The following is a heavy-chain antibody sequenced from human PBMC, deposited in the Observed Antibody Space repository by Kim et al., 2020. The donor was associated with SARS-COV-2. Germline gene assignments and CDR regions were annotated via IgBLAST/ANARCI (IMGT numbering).Heavy chain of an antibody. CDR3: ASALLWFGELNY. V-gene: IGHV3-30*04. Sequence: GGSLRLSCAASGFTFSSYAMHWVRQAPGKGLEWVAVISYDGSNKYYADSVKGRFTISRDNSKNTLYLQMNSLRAEDTAVYYCASALLWFGELNYWGQGTLVTVSS. D-gene: IGHD3-10*01. CDR1: GFTFSSYA. J-gene: IGHJ4*02. CDR2: ISYDGSNK.